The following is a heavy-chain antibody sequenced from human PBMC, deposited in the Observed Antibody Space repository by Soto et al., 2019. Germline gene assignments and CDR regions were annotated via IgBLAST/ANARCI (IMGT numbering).Heavy chain of an antibody. J-gene: IGHJ4*02. CDR2: IIPIFGTA. Sequence: GASVKISCKAPGGTFSSYAISWVRQAPGQGLEWMGGIIPIFGTANYAQKFQGRVTITADESTSTAYMELSSLRSEDTAVYYCARGPTSYYYDSSGYPFDYWGQGTLVTVSS. V-gene: IGHV1-69*13. CDR1: GGTFSSYA. D-gene: IGHD3-22*01. CDR3: ARGPTSYYYDSSGYPFDY.